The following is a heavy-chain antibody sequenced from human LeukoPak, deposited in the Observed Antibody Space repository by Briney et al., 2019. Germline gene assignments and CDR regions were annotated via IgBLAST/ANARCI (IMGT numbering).Heavy chain of an antibody. CDR1: GFTFSTYA. J-gene: IGHJ3*02. V-gene: IGHV3-30-3*01. CDR3: AKDSSGWYDDAFDI. CDR2: ISYDGSNK. D-gene: IGHD6-19*01. Sequence: GRSLRLSCAASGFTFSTYAMHWVRQAPGKGLEWVAVISYDGSNKYYADSVKGRFTISGDNSKNTLYLQMNSLRAEDTAVYYCAKDSSGWYDDAFDIWGQGTMVTVSS.